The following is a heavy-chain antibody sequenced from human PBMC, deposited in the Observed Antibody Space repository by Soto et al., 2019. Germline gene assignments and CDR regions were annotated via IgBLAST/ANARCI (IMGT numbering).Heavy chain of an antibody. Sequence: EVQLLESGGGLVQPGESLRLSFPASGFTFDDYFMKWVRQAPGKGLGGVTGNKKKGGTAQYASAVRGRFTISRDNARNTLYPQMNRMSAEDTALYVCAKDLHWYGMDAWGQGTMVTVSS. J-gene: IGHJ6*02. CDR3: AKDLHWYGMDA. CDR2: NKKKGGTA. D-gene: IGHD1-20*01. CDR1: GFTFDDYF. V-gene: IGHV3-23*01.